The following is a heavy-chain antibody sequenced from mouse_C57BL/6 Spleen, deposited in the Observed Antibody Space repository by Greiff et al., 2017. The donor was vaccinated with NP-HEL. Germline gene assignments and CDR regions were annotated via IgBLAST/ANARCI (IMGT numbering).Heavy chain of an antibody. D-gene: IGHD1-1*01. V-gene: IGHV6-3*01. Sequence: EVKLQESGGGLVQPGGSMKLSCVASGFTFSNYWMNWVRQSPEKGLEWIAQIRLKSDNYATHYAVSVKGRFTISRDDSKSSVYLQMNNLRAEDTVIYYCAGPYYCSSYFDYWGQGTTLTVSS. J-gene: IGHJ2*01. CDR1: GFTFSNYW. CDR2: IRLKSDNYAT. CDR3: AGPYYCSSYFDY.